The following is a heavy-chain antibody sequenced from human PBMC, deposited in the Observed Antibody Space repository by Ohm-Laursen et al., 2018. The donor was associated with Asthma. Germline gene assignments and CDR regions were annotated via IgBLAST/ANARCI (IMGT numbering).Heavy chain of an antibody. CDR3: ASGLAGDYGDYVPDF. Sequence: ASVKVSCKVSGYTFTAYYMHWVRQAPGQGLEWMGRFNPNDGATSFAQKFQGRVTMTWDTSITTAYMELSRLTSDDTAVYYCASGLAGDYGDYVPDFWGQGSLVTVSA. V-gene: IGHV1-2*06. CDR2: FNPNDGAT. D-gene: IGHD4-17*01. J-gene: IGHJ4*02. CDR1: GYTFTAYY.